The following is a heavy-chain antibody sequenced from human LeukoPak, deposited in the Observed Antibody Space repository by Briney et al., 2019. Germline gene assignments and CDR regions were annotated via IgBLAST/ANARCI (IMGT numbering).Heavy chain of an antibody. V-gene: IGHV1-2*02. CDR2: INPNSGGT. CDR3: ARVSYYYVSSGSLGY. D-gene: IGHD3-22*01. Sequence: ASVKVSCKASGYTFTGYYMHWVRQAPGQGLEWMGWINPNSGGTNYAQKFQGRVTMTRDTSISTAYMELSRLRSDDTAVYYCARVSYYYVSSGSLGYWGQGTLVTVSS. J-gene: IGHJ4*02. CDR1: GYTFTGYY.